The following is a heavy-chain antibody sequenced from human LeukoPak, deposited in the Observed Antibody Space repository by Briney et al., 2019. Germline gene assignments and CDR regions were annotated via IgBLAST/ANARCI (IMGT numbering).Heavy chain of an antibody. D-gene: IGHD3-10*01. CDR3: ARDPIIMVRGVILNAFDI. V-gene: IGHV4-30-4*01. CDR2: LYYSGST. J-gene: IGHJ3*02. Sequence: PSETLSLTCTVSGGSISSGDYYWSWIRQPPGKGLEWIGYLYYSGSTYYNTSLKSRVTISVDTSKNQFSLELSSVTAADTAVYYCARDPIIMVRGVILNAFDIWGQGTMVTVSS. CDR1: GGSISSGDYY.